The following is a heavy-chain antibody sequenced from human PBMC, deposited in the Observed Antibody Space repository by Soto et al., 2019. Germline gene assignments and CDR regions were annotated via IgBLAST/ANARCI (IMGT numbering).Heavy chain of an antibody. CDR3: AVYYYDSSGYPSLDY. V-gene: IGHV4-31*04. Sequence: QVRLQESGPGLMKPSQTLSLTCTVSGGSLSSVGYYWTWIRQHPGKGLEWIGYIYYSGSTYYSPSLKCRVTMSLDSSKNQFSLKLTSVTAADTAVYYCAVYYYDSSGYPSLDYWGQGILVTVSS. J-gene: IGHJ4*02. CDR2: IYYSGST. CDR1: GGSLSSVGYY. D-gene: IGHD3-22*01.